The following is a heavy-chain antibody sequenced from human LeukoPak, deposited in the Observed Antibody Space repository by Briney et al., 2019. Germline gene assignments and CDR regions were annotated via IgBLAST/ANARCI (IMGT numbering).Heavy chain of an antibody. CDR3: ARGGYGANDDAFDI. CDR2: ISSSTNTI. D-gene: IGHD4-23*01. J-gene: IGHJ4*02. V-gene: IGHV3-48*02. Sequence: GGSLRLSCAASGFTFSSYSMNWVRQAPGKGLEWVSYISSSTNTIYYADSVKGRFTISRDNAKNSLFLQMNSLRDADTAVYYCARGGYGANDDAFDIWGQGTLVTVSS. CDR1: GFTFSSYS.